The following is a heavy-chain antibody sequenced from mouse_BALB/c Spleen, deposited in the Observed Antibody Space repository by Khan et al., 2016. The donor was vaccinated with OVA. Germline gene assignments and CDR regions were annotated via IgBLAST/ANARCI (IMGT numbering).Heavy chain of an antibody. CDR3: ARGYDFFAY. CDR2: VNPNTGGT. D-gene: IGHD2-14*01. Sequence: VQLKESGPDLVKPGASVKISCKASGYSFTLYYMSWVKQSHGKSLEWIGRVNPNTGGTDHNQEFKGKAILTVDKSSNTAYMELRSLTSEDSAVYYCARGYDFFAYWGQGTLVIVSA. CDR1: GYSFTLYY. V-gene: IGHV1-26*01. J-gene: IGHJ3*01.